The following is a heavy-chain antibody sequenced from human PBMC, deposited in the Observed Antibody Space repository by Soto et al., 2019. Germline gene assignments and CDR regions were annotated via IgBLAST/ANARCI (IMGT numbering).Heavy chain of an antibody. CDR3: ASFHSSSWGGGVDGMDV. Sequence: QLQLQESGPGLVKPSETLSLTCTVSGGSISSSSYYWGWIRQPPGKGLEWIGSIYYSGSTYYNPSLRSRVTISVDTSKNQFSLKRSSVTAADTAVYYCASFHSSSWGGGVDGMDVWGQGTTVTVSS. CDR2: IYYSGST. CDR1: GGSISSSSYY. V-gene: IGHV4-39*01. D-gene: IGHD6-13*01. J-gene: IGHJ6*02.